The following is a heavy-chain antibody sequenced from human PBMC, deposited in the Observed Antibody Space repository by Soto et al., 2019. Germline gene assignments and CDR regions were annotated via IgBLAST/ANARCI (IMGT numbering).Heavy chain of an antibody. J-gene: IGHJ4*02. V-gene: IGHV1-3*01. CDR3: ARAPINPKWGVTMFDY. CDR2: INAGNGNT. Sequence: QVHLVQSATEVKRPGASVRVSCQTCGFTFTSHAIQWLRQAPGQRPEWLGWINAGNGNTKYSRRFQGRITITRDTAASTAYMELDSLTSEDTALFYCARAPINPKWGVTMFDYWGQGTLVTVSS. CDR1: GFTFTSHA. D-gene: IGHD7-27*01.